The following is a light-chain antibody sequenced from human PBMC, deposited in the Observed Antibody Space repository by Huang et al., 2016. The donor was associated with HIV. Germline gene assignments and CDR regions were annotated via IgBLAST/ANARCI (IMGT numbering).Light chain of an antibody. J-gene: IGKJ2*01. Sequence: DIQMTQSPSFLSASVGDRVTITCRASQSIDTFLNWYQHKPGRAPRLLIYATSSWQSEVPARFTGGGSGTHFTLTINNLQPEDFATYYCQQSHTGPRTFGQGTKLEIK. CDR2: ATS. CDR3: QQSHTGPRT. CDR1: QSIDTF. V-gene: IGKV1-39*01.